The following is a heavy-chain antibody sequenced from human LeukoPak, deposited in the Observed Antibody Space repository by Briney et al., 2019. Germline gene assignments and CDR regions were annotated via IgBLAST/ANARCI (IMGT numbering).Heavy chain of an antibody. V-gene: IGHV3-66*01. J-gene: IGHJ4*02. Sequence: GGSLRLSCAASGFTVSSNYTSWVRQAPGKGLEWVSVIYSGGSTYYADSVKGRFTISRDNSKNTLYLQMNSLRAEDTAVYYCATIRTMEGYFDYWGQGTLVTVSS. CDR3: ATIRTMEGYFDY. D-gene: IGHD3-10*01. CDR2: IYSGGST. CDR1: GFTVSSNY.